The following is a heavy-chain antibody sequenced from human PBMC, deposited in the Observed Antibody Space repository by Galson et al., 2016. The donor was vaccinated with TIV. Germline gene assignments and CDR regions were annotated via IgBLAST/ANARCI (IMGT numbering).Heavy chain of an antibody. J-gene: IGHJ6*03. CDR3: ARGAVRGGYYMDV. CDR2: VYYSADFSGGT. V-gene: IGHV4-59*02. Sequence: SLTCTVSDGSVSGYYWSWIRQPPGKGLEWIGYVYYSADFSGGTTYHPSLKSRVSISTDTSKNQISLRLTAVTAADTAVYYCARGAVRGGYYMDVWGRGTTVTVSS. D-gene: IGHD3-10*01. CDR1: DGSVSGYY.